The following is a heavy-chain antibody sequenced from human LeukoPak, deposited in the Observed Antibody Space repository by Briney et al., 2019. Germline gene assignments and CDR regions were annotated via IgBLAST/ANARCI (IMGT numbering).Heavy chain of an antibody. CDR3: ARDLRFLEWSYFDY. V-gene: IGHV4-4*07. J-gene: IGHJ4*02. CDR1: GGSISSYY. Sequence: PSETLSLTCTVSGGSISSYYWSWIRQPAGKVLEWIGRIYTSGSTNYNPSLKSRVTMSVDTSKNQFSLKLSSVTAADTAVYYCARDLRFLEWSYFDYWGQGTLVTVSS. D-gene: IGHD3-3*01. CDR2: IYTSGST.